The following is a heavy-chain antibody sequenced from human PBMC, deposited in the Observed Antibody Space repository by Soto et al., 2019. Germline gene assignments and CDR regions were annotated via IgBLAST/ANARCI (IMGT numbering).Heavy chain of an antibody. CDR1: GFTFGDYA. V-gene: IGHV3-49*03. CDR3: TREDIVVVPAAKGGYYYMDV. Sequence: GGSLRLSCTASGFTFGDYAMSWFRQAPGKGLEWVGFIRSKAYGGTTEYAASVKGRFTISRDDSKSIAYLQMNSLKTEDTAVYYCTREDIVVVPAAKGGYYYMDVWGKGTTVTVSS. J-gene: IGHJ6*03. CDR2: IRSKAYGGTT. D-gene: IGHD2-2*01.